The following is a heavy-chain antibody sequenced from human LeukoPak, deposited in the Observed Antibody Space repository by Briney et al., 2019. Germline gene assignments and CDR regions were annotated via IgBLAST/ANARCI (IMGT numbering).Heavy chain of an antibody. V-gene: IGHV3-33*08. CDR3: ARDHGDYRFDP. D-gene: IGHD4-17*01. J-gene: IGHJ5*02. CDR2: IWSDGSNK. Sequence: PGRSLRLSCAASGFTFSSYGMHWVRQAPGKGPEWVAVIWSDGSNKYYADSVKGRFTISRDNSKNTLYLQMNSLRAEDTAVYYCARDHGDYRFDPWGQGTLVTVSS. CDR1: GFTFSSYG.